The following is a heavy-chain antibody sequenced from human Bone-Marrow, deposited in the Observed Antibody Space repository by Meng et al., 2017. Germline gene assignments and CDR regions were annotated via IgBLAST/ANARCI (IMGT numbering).Heavy chain of an antibody. CDR3: ARSMDFNDGAAAQIGAFDI. CDR2: IYYSGST. V-gene: IGHV4-39*07. CDR1: GGSISSSSYY. D-gene: IGHD6-13*01. Sequence: SETLSLTCTVSGGSISSSSYYWGWIRQPPGKGLEWIGSIYYSGSTYYNPSLKSRVTISVDTSKNQFSLKLSSVTAADTAVYYCARSMDFNDGAAAQIGAFDIWGQGTMVTFSS. J-gene: IGHJ3*02.